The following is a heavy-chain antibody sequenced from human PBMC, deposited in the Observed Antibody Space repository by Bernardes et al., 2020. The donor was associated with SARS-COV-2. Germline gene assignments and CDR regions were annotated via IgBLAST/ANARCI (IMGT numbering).Heavy chain of an antibody. CDR2: IVVCSDKT. CDR1: GFTFTRSA. V-gene: IGHV1-58*02. J-gene: IGHJ6*02. Sequence: SVKVSCKASGFTFTRSAMQWVRQARGQRLEWMGWIVVCSDKTKFAQKFQDRLTITRDTSTATAYMELSSLRSENTAVYYCAAFPKWEILRDYYGMGVWGQGTTVNVYS. D-gene: IGHD1-26*01. CDR3: AAFPKWEILRDYYGMGV.